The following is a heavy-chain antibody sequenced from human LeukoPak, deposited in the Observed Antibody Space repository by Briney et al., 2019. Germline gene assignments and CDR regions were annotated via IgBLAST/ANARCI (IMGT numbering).Heavy chain of an antibody. CDR3: AKGRPNMITFGGVIVKVYY. J-gene: IGHJ4*02. CDR2: ISGSGGST. V-gene: IGHV3-23*01. CDR1: GFTFSSYA. D-gene: IGHD3-16*02. Sequence: PGGSLRLSCAASGFTFSSYAMSWVRQAPGKGLEWVSAISGSGGSTYYADSVKGRFTISRDNSKNTLYLQMNSLRAEDTAVYYRAKGRPNMITFGGVIVKVYYWGQGTLVTVSS.